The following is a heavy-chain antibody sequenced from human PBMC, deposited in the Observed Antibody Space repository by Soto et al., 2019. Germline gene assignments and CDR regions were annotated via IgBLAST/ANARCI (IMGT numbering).Heavy chain of an antibody. CDR3: SSQQITIFGVVIIPACFDP. J-gene: IGHJ5*02. Sequence: SETLSLTCTVSGGSISSSSYYWGWIRQPPGKGLEWIGSIYYSGSTYYNPSLKSRVTISVDTSKNQFSLKLSSVTAADTAVYYCSSQQITIFGVVIIPACFDPWGQGTLGTVS. CDR1: GGSISSSSYY. CDR2: IYYSGST. V-gene: IGHV4-39*01. D-gene: IGHD3-3*01.